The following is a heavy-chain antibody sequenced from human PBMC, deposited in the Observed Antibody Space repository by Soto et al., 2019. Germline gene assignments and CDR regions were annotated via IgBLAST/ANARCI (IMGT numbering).Heavy chain of an antibody. V-gene: IGHV4-4*07. J-gene: IGHJ4*02. CDR3: ARDRWGVGGVFDN. CDR2: ISASGST. D-gene: IGHD1-26*01. CDR1: GASISSYY. Sequence: SETLSLTCSVSGASISSYYWSWIRQPAGKGLEWIGRISASGSTNYNPSLKSRVTMSVDTSKNQFSLKLSSVSAADTAVYYCARDRWGVGGVFDNWGQGTLVSVS.